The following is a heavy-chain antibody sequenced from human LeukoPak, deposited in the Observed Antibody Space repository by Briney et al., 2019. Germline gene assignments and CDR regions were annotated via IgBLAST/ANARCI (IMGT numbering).Heavy chain of an antibody. CDR3: AGLAAAQHDAFDI. CDR2: IYYSGST. D-gene: IGHD6-13*01. CDR1: GGSISSSSYY. J-gene: IGHJ3*02. Sequence: SETLSLTCTVSGGSISSSSYYWGWIRQPPGKGLEWIGSIYYSGSTYYNPSLKSRVTISVDTSKNQFSLKLSSVTAADTAVYYCAGLAAAQHDAFDIWGQGTMVTVSS. V-gene: IGHV4-39*07.